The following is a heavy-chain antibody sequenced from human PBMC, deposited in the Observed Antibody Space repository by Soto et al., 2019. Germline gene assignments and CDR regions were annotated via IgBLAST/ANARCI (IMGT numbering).Heavy chain of an antibody. V-gene: IGHV3-23*01. CDR3: APHVSCSGGSCQYDAFAI. D-gene: IGHD2-15*01. CDR1: GFTVSSHA. Sequence: EVQVLESGGGLVQPGGSLRLSCEGSGFTVSSHAMTWIRQAPGKGPEWVSTVTADGGTYYADSVKGRFAMSRDTSENTLYLQMNSRGAEDTGAYYCAPHVSCSGGSCQYDAFAIRGQGTMVTVSS. CDR2: VTADGGT. J-gene: IGHJ3*02.